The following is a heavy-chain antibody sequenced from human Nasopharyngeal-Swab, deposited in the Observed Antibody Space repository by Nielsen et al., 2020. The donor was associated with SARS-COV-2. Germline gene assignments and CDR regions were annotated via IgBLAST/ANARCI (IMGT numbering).Heavy chain of an antibody. V-gene: IGHV5-10-1*01. Sequence: GGSLRLSCEASGSSFSNYWISWVRQVPGKGLEWMVQVDPSDSYTDYSTSLRGHVTISVDRSISTAYLQWSSLKASDTAMYYCARQYQNYFGSGDYHGAFDIWGQGTMVTVSS. CDR1: GSSFSNYW. CDR3: ARQYQNYFGSGDYHGAFDI. J-gene: IGHJ3*02. D-gene: IGHD3-10*01. CDR2: VDPSDSYT.